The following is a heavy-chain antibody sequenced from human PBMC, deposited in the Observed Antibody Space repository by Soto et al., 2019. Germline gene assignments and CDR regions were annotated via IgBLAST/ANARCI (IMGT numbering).Heavy chain of an antibody. CDR3: ARVRSITMIVVVINDAFDI. CDR2: INPNSGGT. J-gene: IGHJ3*02. V-gene: IGHV1-2*02. D-gene: IGHD3-22*01. CDR1: GYTFTGYY. Sequence: ASVKVSCKASGYTFTGYYMHWVRQAPGQGLEWMGWINPNSGGTNYAQKFQGRVTMTRDTSISTAYMELSRLRSDDTAVYCCARVRSITMIVVVINDAFDIWGQGTMVTVSS.